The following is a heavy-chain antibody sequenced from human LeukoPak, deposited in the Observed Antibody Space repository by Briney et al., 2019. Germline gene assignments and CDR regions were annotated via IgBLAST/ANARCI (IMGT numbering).Heavy chain of an antibody. CDR3: ARDGTPSYSTGWVYMDV. Sequence: PGGSLRLSCAASGFTFSSYEMNWVRQAPGNGLEWISYISGSGTVTHYADSVEGRFTISRDNTKNSLYLQMNSLRGEDTAVYYCARDGTPSYSTGWVYMDVWGKGTTVTISS. V-gene: IGHV3-48*03. CDR2: ISGSGTVT. CDR1: GFTFSSYE. D-gene: IGHD6-25*01. J-gene: IGHJ6*04.